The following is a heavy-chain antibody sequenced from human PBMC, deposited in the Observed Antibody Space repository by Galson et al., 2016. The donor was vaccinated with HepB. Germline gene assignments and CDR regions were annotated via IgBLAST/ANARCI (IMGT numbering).Heavy chain of an antibody. J-gene: IGHJ4*02. CDR3: AKDTLVQGIIGGYFDY. V-gene: IGHV3-23*01. D-gene: IGHD3-10*01. CDR1: GFTFTSYA. CDR2: VSGSGTIT. Sequence: LRLSCAASGFTFTSYAMSWVRQAPGKGLEWVSAVSGSGTITYYTDSVKGRFTISRDNSKNTLYLQMNSLRAEDSAVYYCAKDTLVQGIIGGYFDYWGQGTLVTVSS.